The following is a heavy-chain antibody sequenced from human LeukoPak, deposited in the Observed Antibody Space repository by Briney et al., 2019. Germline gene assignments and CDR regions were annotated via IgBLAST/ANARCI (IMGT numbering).Heavy chain of an antibody. CDR2: ISAYNGNT. V-gene: IGHV1-18*01. J-gene: IGHJ4*02. Sequence: GESLKISCKGSGYSFTSYGISWVRQAPGQGLEWMGWISAYNGNTNYAQKLQGRVTMTTDTSTSTAYMELRSLRSDDTAVYYCARVFPGGCGDYWGQGTLVTVSS. CDR1: GYSFTSYG. CDR3: ARVFPGGCGDY. D-gene: IGHD2-15*01.